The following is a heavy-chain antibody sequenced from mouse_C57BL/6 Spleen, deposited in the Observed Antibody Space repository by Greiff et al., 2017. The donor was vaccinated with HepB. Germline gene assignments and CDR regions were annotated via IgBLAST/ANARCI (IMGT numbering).Heavy chain of an antibody. D-gene: IGHD2-4*01. J-gene: IGHJ2*01. V-gene: IGHV5-6*01. Sequence: EVMLVESGGDLVKPGGSLKLSCAASGFTFSSYGMSWVRQTPDKRLEWVATISSGGSYTYYPDSVKGRFTISRDNAKNTLYLQMSSLKSEDTAMYYCARQGYDYDEGFDYWGQGTTLTVSS. CDR2: ISSGGSYT. CDR1: GFTFSSYG. CDR3: ARQGYDYDEGFDY.